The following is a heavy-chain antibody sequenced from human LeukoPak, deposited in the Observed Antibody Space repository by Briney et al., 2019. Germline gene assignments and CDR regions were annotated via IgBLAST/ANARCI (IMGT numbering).Heavy chain of an antibody. CDR1: GFTFSSYS. Sequence: GGSLRLSCAASGFTFSSYSMNWVRQAPGKGLEWVSYISSSSNYINYADSVKGRFTISRDNAKNSLYLQMNSLRAKDTAVYYCARDESLVRGAAFDYWGQGTLVTVSS. D-gene: IGHD3-10*01. J-gene: IGHJ4*02. V-gene: IGHV3-21*01. CDR3: ARDESLVRGAAFDY. CDR2: ISSSSNYI.